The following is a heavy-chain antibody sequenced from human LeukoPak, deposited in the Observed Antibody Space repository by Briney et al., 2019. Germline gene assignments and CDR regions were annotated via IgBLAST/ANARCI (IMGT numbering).Heavy chain of an antibody. CDR1: GFTVSSNY. Sequence: PGGSLRLSCAASGFTVSSNYMSWVRQAPGKGLEWVSVIYSGGSTYYADSVKGRFTISRDNSKNSLYLQMNSLRAEDTAVYYCAKQGVAMVRGVSFNDYWGQGTLVTASS. CDR3: AKQGVAMVRGVSFNDY. CDR2: IYSGGST. D-gene: IGHD3-10*01. J-gene: IGHJ4*02. V-gene: IGHV3-66*04.